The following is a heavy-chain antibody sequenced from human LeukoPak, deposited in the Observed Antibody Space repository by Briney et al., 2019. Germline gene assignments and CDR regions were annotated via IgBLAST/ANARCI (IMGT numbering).Heavy chain of an antibody. CDR1: GYIFTEYG. J-gene: IGHJ4*02. V-gene: IGHV1-18*01. CDR3: ARAERTAITHDY. Sequence: ASVEVSCKASGYIFTEYGISWVRQAPGQGLEWLGWISAYNGHTNYALKFQGRVAMTTDTSTGTAYMELRTLGSDDTAVYYCARAERTAITHDYWGQGTLVTVSS. D-gene: IGHD5-18*01. CDR2: ISAYNGHT.